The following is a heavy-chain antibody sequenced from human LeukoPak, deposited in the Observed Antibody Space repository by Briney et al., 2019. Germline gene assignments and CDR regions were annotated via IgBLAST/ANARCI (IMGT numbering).Heavy chain of an antibody. V-gene: IGHV4-61*02. D-gene: IGHD6-6*01. CDR2: IYTSGST. Sequence: PSETLSLTCTVSGGSISSGSYYWSWIRQPAGKGLEWIGRIYTSGSTNYNPSLKSRVTISVDTSKNQFSLKLSSVTAADSAVYYCARDRPSRGWFDPWGQGTLVTVSS. J-gene: IGHJ5*02. CDR1: GGSISSGSYY. CDR3: ARDRPSRGWFDP.